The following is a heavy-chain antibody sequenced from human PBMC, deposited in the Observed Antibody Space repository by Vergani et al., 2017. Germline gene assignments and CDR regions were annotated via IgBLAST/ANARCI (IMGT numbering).Heavy chain of an antibody. CDR1: GFTFNVHG. Sequence: QVQLVESGGGVVQPGGSLRLSCSTSGFTFNVHGMHWVRQAPGKGLEWVAFIRYDGSIEYYGDSVKGRFTISRDKSQNTVNLQMNSLRAEDTAMYFCARGLWDCTHIRCSPPSYWGQGTQVTVSS. J-gene: IGHJ4*02. D-gene: IGHD2-8*01. CDR2: IRYDGSIE. CDR3: ARGLWDCTHIRCSPPSY. V-gene: IGHV3-30*02.